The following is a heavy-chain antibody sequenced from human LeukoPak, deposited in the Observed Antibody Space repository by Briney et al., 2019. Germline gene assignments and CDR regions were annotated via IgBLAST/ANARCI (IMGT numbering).Heavy chain of an antibody. J-gene: IGHJ6*04. Sequence: GSLRLSCAASGFTFSSYGMSWVRQAPGKGLEWIGSIYYSGSTYYNPSLKSRVTISVDTSKNQFSLKLSSVTAADTAVYYCATSDYYGSGSYVMDVWGKGTTVTISS. D-gene: IGHD3-10*01. V-gene: IGHV4-59*05. CDR2: IYYSGST. CDR1: GFTFSSYG. CDR3: ATSDYYGSGSYVMDV.